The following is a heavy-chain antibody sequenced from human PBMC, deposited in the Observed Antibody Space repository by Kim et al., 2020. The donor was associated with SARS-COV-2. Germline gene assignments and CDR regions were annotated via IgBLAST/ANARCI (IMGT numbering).Heavy chain of an antibody. CDR1: GFSFSSYE. D-gene: IGHD3-22*01. V-gene: IGHV3-48*03. Sequence: GGSLRLSCAASGFSFSSYEMNWVRQAPGKGLEWVSYISNSGSVIYHADSVRGRFTISRDNAKNSLYLQMNNLRVEDTAVYYCVRQGYYESSGHYFWGQGALVTVSS. CDR3: VRQGYYESSGHYF. CDR2: ISNSGSVI. J-gene: IGHJ4*02.